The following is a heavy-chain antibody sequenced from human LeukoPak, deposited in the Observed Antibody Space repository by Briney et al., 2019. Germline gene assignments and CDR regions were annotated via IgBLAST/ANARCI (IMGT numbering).Heavy chain of an antibody. D-gene: IGHD1-26*01. J-gene: IGHJ4*02. V-gene: IGHV3-7*01. Sequence: GGSLRLSCAASGFPFDVQTMSWVRQAPGKGLDWVASMKEDESEIYYADSVKGRFTISRDNPKNSPYLQMNSLRAEDTAVYYCAKGGATRGRFENWGQGTLVTVSS. CDR1: GFPFDVQT. CDR2: MKEDESEI. CDR3: AKGGATRGRFEN.